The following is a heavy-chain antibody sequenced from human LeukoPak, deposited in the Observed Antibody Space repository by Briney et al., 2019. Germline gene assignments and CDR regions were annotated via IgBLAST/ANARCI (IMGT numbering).Heavy chain of an antibody. CDR1: GDSVSSNSAA. J-gene: IGHJ4*02. Sequence: SQTLSLACAISGDSVSSNSAAWNWIRQSPSRGLEWLGRTYYRSKWYNDYAVSVKSRITINPDTSKNQFSLQLNSMTPEDTAVYYCARCLSPVGAFRYFDYWGQGTLVTVSS. CDR2: TYYRSKWYN. V-gene: IGHV6-1*01. CDR3: ARCLSPVGAFRYFDY. D-gene: IGHD1-26*01.